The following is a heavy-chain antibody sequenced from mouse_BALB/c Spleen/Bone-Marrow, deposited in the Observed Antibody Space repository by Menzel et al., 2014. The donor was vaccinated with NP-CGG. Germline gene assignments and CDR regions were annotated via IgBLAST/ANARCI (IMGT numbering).Heavy chain of an antibody. CDR2: INPDSSTI. D-gene: IGHD2-3*01. V-gene: IGHV4-1*02. Sequence: EVKLMESGGGLVQPGRSLKISCAASGFDFSGFWMGWVRLAPGKGLEWIGEINPDSSTINYTPSLKDRFIISRDNAKNTLYLQMSKVRSEDTALYYRARLGYYGGFAYWGQGTLVTVSA. CDR1: GFDFSGFW. J-gene: IGHJ3*01. CDR3: ARLGYYGGFAY.